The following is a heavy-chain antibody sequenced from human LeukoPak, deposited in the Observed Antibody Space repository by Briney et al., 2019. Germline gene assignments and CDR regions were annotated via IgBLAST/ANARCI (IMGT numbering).Heavy chain of an antibody. V-gene: IGHV3-30*03. Sequence: GGSLRLSCAASGFTISSYSMNWVRQAPGKGLEWVAIISYDGSNKYYADSVKGRFTISRDNSKNTLFLQMNSLRAEDTAVYYCTTDRHIVVLTGYLDAFDIWGQGTMVTVSS. J-gene: IGHJ3*02. CDR1: GFTISSYS. D-gene: IGHD2-21*02. CDR2: ISYDGSNK. CDR3: TTDRHIVVLTGYLDAFDI.